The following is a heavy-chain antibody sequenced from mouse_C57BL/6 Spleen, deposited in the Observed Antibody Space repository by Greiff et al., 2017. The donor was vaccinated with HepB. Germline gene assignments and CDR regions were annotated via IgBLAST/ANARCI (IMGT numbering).Heavy chain of an antibody. CDR1: GYTFTSYW. CDR3: AKTMAYYDYDVAY. CDR2: IYPGSGST. Sequence: VQLQQPGAELVKPGASVKMSCKASGYTFTSYWITWVKQRPGQGLEWIGDIYPGSGSTNYNEKFKSKATLTVDTSSSTAYMQLSSLTSEDSAVYYCAKTMAYYDYDVAYWGQGTLVTVSA. V-gene: IGHV1-55*01. J-gene: IGHJ3*01. D-gene: IGHD2-4*01.